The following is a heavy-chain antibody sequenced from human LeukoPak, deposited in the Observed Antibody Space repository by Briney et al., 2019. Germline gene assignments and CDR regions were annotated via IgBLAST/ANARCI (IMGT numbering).Heavy chain of an antibody. J-gene: IGHJ5*02. Sequence: SETLSLTCAVYGGSFSGYYWSWIRQPPGMGLEWIGEINHSGSTNYNPSLKSRVTISVDTSKNQFSLKLSSVTAADTAVYYCARGRGRFDPWGQGTLVTVSS. CDR3: ARGRGRFDP. V-gene: IGHV4-34*01. CDR2: INHSGST. CDR1: GGSFSGYY.